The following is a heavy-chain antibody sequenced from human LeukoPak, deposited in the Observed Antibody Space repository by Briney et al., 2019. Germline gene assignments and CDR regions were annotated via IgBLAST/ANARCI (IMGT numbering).Heavy chain of an antibody. D-gene: IGHD3/OR15-3a*01. CDR2: TRNKANSYTT. CDR1: GFTFSGYA. CDR3: AREGLGFNWFDP. J-gene: IGHJ5*02. V-gene: IGHV3-72*01. Sequence: PGGSLRLSCAASGFTFSGYAMNWVRQAPGKGLEWVGRTRNKANSYTTEYAASVKGRFTISRDDSKNSLYLQMNSLKTEDTAVYYCAREGLGFNWFDPWGQGTLATVSS.